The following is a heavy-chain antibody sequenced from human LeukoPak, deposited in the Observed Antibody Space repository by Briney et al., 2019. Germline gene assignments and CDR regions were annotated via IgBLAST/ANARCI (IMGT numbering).Heavy chain of an antibody. J-gene: IGHJ4*02. CDR1: GFTFSNYA. V-gene: IGHV3-23*01. Sequence: GGSLRLSCEVSGFTFSNYAMRWVRQAPGKGLEWVSGISANGISTYYADSVKGRFTISRDNSKNTLYLQTNSLRAEDTAVYYCAKGGPVGSGLIDYWGQGTLVTVSS. CDR3: AKGGPVGSGLIDY. CDR2: ISANGIST. D-gene: IGHD3-22*01.